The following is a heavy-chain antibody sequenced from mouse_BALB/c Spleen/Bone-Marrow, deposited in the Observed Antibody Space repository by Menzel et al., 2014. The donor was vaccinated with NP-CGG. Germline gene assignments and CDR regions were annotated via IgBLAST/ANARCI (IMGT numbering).Heavy chain of an antibody. CDR3: ARDTTVVPYWYFDV. J-gene: IGHJ1*01. CDR2: IRNKANGYTT. Sequence: EVKLMESGGGLVQPGGSLRLSCATSGFTFTDYYMSWVRQPPGKALEWLGFIRNKANGYTTEYSASVKGRFTISRDNSKSILYLQMNTLRAEDSATYYCARDTTVVPYWYFDVWGAGTTVTVSS. V-gene: IGHV7-3*02. CDR1: GFTFTDYY. D-gene: IGHD1-1*01.